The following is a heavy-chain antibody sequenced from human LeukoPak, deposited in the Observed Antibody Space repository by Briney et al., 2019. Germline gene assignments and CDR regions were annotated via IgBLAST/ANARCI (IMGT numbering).Heavy chain of an antibody. CDR1: GCSISGYY. D-gene: IGHD5-24*01. CDR3: TRRCKDAYTLYCFDY. V-gene: IGHV4-59*01. CDR2: IYYSGST. Sequence: SETLSLTCAGSGCSISGYYWSWIRQPPGKGLEWIGYIYYSGSTSYNPSLKSRVTISGDTSKNQFSLKLSSVTAADTAVYYCTRRCKDAYTLYCFDYWGQGTLVTVSS. J-gene: IGHJ4*02.